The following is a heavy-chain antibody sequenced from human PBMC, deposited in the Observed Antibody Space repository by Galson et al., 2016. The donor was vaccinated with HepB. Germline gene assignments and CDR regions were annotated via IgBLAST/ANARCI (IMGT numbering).Heavy chain of an antibody. J-gene: IGHJ4*02. D-gene: IGHD1-1*01. V-gene: IGHV3-7*03. CDR1: GFTFSSFW. CDR3: ARAPRRIKDND. CDR2: IKDDGGEK. Sequence: SLRLSCAASGFTFSSFWMSWIRQAPGKGLEWVANIKDDGGEKYYVDSVKGRFTISRADAKNSRYLKMNSLRAEDTAVYYCARAPRRIKDNDGGQGTLVTGSS.